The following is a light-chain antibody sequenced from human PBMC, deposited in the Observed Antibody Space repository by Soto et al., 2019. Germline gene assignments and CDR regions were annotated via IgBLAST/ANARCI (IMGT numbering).Light chain of an antibody. CDR1: QSVFFSSNKKNY. Sequence: IVMTQSPESLALSLGERATINCSSSQSVFFSSNKKNYLAWYQQKSGQPPKLLIYWASTRKSGVPDRFSGSGSGTDFTLTISSLQPEDVAVYYCQQYFSSWTFGQGTKVEIK. CDR3: QQYFSSWT. CDR2: WAS. V-gene: IGKV4-1*01. J-gene: IGKJ1*01.